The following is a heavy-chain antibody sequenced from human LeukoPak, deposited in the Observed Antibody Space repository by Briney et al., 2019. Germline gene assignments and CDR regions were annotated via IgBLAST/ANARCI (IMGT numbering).Heavy chain of an antibody. CDR1: GFTFSSYA. D-gene: IGHD3-9*01. J-gene: IGHJ4*02. CDR2: IRSNGGST. CDR3: ARDGDYDILTGYYTRFDY. Sequence: GGSLRLSCAASGFTFSSYAMHWVRQAPGKGLEYVSAIRSNGGSTYYANSVKGRFTISRDNSKNTLYLQMGSLRAEDMAVYYCARDGDYDILTGYYTRFDYWGQGTLVTVSS. V-gene: IGHV3-64*01.